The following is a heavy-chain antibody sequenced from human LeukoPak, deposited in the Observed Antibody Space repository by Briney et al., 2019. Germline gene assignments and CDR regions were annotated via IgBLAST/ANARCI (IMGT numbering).Heavy chain of an antibody. CDR3: VRLTAAGRRTDFDY. V-gene: IGHV3-30*04. CDR2: ISYDGSNR. Sequence: GTSLRLSCAASGFTFSSYAMHWVRQAPGKGLEWVAAISYDGSNRYYADSVKGRFTISRDNSKNTLYLQMNSLRTEDTAVYYCVRLTAAGRRTDFDYWGQGTLVIISS. D-gene: IGHD6-13*01. J-gene: IGHJ4*02. CDR1: GFTFSSYA.